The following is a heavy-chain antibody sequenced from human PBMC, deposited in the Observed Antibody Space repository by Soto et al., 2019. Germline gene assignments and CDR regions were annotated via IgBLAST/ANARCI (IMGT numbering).Heavy chain of an antibody. CDR3: ARDRARLTTLNWFDP. Sequence: EVQLVESGGGLIQPGGSLRLSCAASGFTVSSNYMSWVRQAPGKGLEWVSVIYSGGSTYYADSVKGRFTISRDNSKNTLYLQMNSLRAEDTAVYYCARDRARLTTLNWFDPWGQGTLVTVSS. CDR1: GFTVSSNY. V-gene: IGHV3-53*01. J-gene: IGHJ5*02. D-gene: IGHD4-4*01. CDR2: IYSGGST.